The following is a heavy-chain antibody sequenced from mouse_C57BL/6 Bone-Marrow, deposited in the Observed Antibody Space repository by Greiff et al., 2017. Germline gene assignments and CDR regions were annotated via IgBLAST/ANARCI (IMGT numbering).Heavy chain of an antibody. D-gene: IGHD2-2*01. V-gene: IGHV1-7*01. CDR1: GYTFTSYW. CDR3: ARWGLRRRKAAGYFDY. J-gene: IGHJ2*01. CDR2: INPSSGYT. Sequence: QVQLKQSGAELAKPGASVKLSCKASGYTFTSYWMHWVKQRPGQGLEWIGYINPSSGYTKYNQKFKDKAKLTADKSSSTAYMQLSSLTYEDSAVYYCARWGLRRRKAAGYFDYWGQGTTLTVSS.